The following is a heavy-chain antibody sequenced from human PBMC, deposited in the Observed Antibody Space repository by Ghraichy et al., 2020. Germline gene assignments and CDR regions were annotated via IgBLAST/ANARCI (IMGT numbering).Heavy chain of an antibody. CDR2: IYYSGST. V-gene: IGHV4-39*01. CDR1: GGSISSSSYY. J-gene: IGHJ6*03. D-gene: IGHD2-15*01. Sequence: SETLSLTCTVSGGSISSSSYYWGWIRQPPGKGLEWIGSIYYSGSTYYNPSLKSRVTISVDTSKNQFSLKLSSVTAADTAVYYFARLVVGSRTYYMDVWGKGTTVPVPS. CDR3: ARLVVGSRTYYMDV.